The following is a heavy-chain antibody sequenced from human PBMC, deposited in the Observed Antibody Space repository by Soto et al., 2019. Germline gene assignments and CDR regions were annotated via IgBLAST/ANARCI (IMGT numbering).Heavy chain of an antibody. CDR3: ARAQVEVRALWYFDL. CDR2: IYYSGST. J-gene: IGHJ2*01. D-gene: IGHD3-10*01. Sequence: QVQLQESGPGLVKPSQTLSLTCTVSGGSISSGGYYWSWIRQHPGKGLEWIGSIYYSGSTYYNPSLKRRVTISVDTSKNQFSLKLSAVTAADTAVYYCARAQVEVRALWYFDLWGRGTLVTVSS. CDR1: GGSISSGGYY. V-gene: IGHV4-31*03.